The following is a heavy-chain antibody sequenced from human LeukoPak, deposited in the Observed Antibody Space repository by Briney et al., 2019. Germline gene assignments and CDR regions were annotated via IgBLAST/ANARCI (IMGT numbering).Heavy chain of an antibody. CDR1: GFTFSNYA. D-gene: IGHD3-10*01. CDR3: AKDGYGSGSYDAFDI. J-gene: IGHJ3*02. Sequence: PGGSLRLSCAASGFTFSNYAMTWVRQAPGKGLEWVSAISTGGSSTYYADSVKGRFTISRDNSENTLYLQMNSLRAEDTAVYYCAKDGYGSGSYDAFDIWGQGTMVTVSS. V-gene: IGHV3-23*01. CDR2: ISTGGSST.